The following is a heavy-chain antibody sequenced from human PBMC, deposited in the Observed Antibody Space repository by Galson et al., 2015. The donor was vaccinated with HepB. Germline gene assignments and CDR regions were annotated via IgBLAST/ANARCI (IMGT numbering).Heavy chain of an antibody. D-gene: IGHD2-15*01. CDR3: ARGILGYCSGGSCVGLGL. CDR1: GFTFSSYA. Sequence: SLRLSCAASGFTFSSYAMHWVRQAPGKGLEWVAVISYDGSNKYYADSVKGRFTISRDNSKNTLYLQMNSLRAEDTAVYYCARGILGYCSGGSCVGLGLWGQGTLVTVSS. J-gene: IGHJ4*02. CDR2: ISYDGSNK. V-gene: IGHV3-30*04.